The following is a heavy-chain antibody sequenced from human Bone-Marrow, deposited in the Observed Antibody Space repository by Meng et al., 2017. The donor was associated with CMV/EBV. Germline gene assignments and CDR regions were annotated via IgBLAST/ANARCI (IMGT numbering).Heavy chain of an antibody. Sequence: LSLTCAAPGFTFSNSDMNWVRQAPGKGLEWVAVISYDGSNTYYADFLKGRFTISRDNSQNTLYLQMNSLRPEDTAVYYCARDMYKQLTYYYYYGMDVWGQGTAVTVSS. D-gene: IGHD1-1*01. CDR1: GFTFSNSD. CDR3: ARDMYKQLTYYYYYGMDV. J-gene: IGHJ6*02. CDR2: ISYDGSNT. V-gene: IGHV3-30*03.